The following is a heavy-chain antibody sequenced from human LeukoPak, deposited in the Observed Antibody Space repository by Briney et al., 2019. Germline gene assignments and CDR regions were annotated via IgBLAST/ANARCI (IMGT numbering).Heavy chain of an antibody. Sequence: GGSLRLSCAASGFTFSSYSMNWVRQAPGKGLEWASSISSSSSYIYYADSVKGRFTISRDNAKNSLYLQMNSLRAEDTAVYYCARDEHDYGDYVGSYYYYYMDVWGKGTTVTVSS. D-gene: IGHD4-17*01. CDR1: GFTFSSYS. J-gene: IGHJ6*03. CDR2: ISSSSSYI. V-gene: IGHV3-21*01. CDR3: ARDEHDYGDYVGSYYYYYMDV.